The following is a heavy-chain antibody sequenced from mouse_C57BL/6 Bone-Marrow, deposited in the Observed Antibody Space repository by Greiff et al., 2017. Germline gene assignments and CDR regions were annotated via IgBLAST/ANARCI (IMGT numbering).Heavy chain of an antibody. CDR2: INPYNGGT. V-gene: IGHV1-19*01. J-gene: IGHJ2*01. Sequence: EVKLQQSGPVLVKPGASVKMSCKASGYTFTDYYMNWVKQSHGKSLEWIGVINPYNGGTSYNQKFKGQATLTVDKSSSPAYMEFNSLTSEDSAVYYCARDGFTTGTLYYFDYWGQGTTLTVSS. CDR1: GYTFTDYY. CDR3: ARDGFTTGTLYYFDY. D-gene: IGHD1-1*01.